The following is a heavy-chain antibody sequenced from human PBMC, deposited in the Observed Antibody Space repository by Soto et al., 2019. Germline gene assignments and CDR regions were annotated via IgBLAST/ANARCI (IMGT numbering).Heavy chain of an antibody. Sequence: ASVKVSCKASGYTFTSYYMHWVRQAPGQGLEWMGIINPSGGSTSYAQKFQGRVTMTRDTSTSTVYMELSSLRSEDTAVYYCARAYCSGGSCYQTEYFQHWGQGTLVTVSS. D-gene: IGHD2-15*01. J-gene: IGHJ1*01. CDR1: GYTFTSYY. CDR3: ARAYCSGGSCYQTEYFQH. V-gene: IGHV1-46*03. CDR2: INPSGGST.